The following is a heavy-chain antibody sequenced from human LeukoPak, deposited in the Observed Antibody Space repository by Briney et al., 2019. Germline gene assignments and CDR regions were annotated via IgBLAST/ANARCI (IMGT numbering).Heavy chain of an antibody. CDR2: IWYDGSNK. V-gene: IGHV3-33*01. CDR3: ARENNWNGYFDY. J-gene: IGHJ4*02. Sequence: QSGGSLRLSCAASGFTFNSHGMHWVRQAPGKGLEWVAVIWYDGSNKYYADSVKGRFTISRDNSKNTLYLQMNSLRAEDTAVYYRARENNWNGYFDYWGQGTLVTVSS. CDR1: GFTFNSHG. D-gene: IGHD1-20*01.